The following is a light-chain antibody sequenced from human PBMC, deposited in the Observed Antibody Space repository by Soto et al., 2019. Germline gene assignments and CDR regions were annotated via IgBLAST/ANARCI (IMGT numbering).Light chain of an antibody. CDR1: QSVSSNY. V-gene: IGKV3-20*01. Sequence: EIVLTQSPGTLSLSPGERATLSCRASQSVSSNYLTWYQQKPGQAPRLLIYDASNRATGIPDSFSGSGSGTDFTLIISRLEPEDVAVYYCQQYGSSPMYTFGQGTKLEIK. J-gene: IGKJ2*01. CDR2: DAS. CDR3: QQYGSSPMYT.